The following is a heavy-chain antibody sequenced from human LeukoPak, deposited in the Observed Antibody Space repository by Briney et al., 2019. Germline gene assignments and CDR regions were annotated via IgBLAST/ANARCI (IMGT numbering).Heavy chain of an antibody. CDR2: ISNKGGST. CDR1: GFTFSSYG. J-gene: IGHJ4*02. D-gene: IGHD1-26*01. Sequence: GGSLRLSCSASGFTFSSYGMHWVRQAPGKGLEYVSGISNKGGSTYYADSVKGRFTISRDNSKNTLHLQMSSLRADDPAVYYCVKSGTWADFDSWGQGTLVTVSS. CDR3: VKSGTWADFDS. V-gene: IGHV3-64D*09.